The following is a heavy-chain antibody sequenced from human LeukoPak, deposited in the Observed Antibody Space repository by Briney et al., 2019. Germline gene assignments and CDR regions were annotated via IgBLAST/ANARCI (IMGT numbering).Heavy chain of an antibody. CDR3: AREGKDLCLGYYNSAVDV. V-gene: IGHV3-21*01. CDR2: ISSSAAYI. D-gene: IGHD2-15*01. Sequence: PGGSLRLSCAASGFPFSGYSLHWVRQAPGKGLEWVSSISSSAAYIAYADSVKGRFTISRDNAKDSLYLQMNNLRAEDTAVYYCAREGKDLCLGYYNSAVDVWGQGTTVSVSS. CDR1: GFPFSGYS. J-gene: IGHJ6*02.